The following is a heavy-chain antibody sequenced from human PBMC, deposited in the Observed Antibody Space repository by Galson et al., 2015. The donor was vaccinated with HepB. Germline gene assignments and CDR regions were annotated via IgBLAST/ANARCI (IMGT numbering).Heavy chain of an antibody. CDR1: GFTFDDFA. J-gene: IGHJ6*02. Sequence: SLRLSCATSGFTFDDFAMHWVRQAPGKGLEWVSSISWDSGNIAFADSVRGRFTVSRDNAKKSLYLQMNSLRAKDTALYYCATGMVKYFHYGMDVWGQGTTVTVSS. D-gene: IGHD3-22*01. CDR2: ISWDSGNI. CDR3: ATGMVKYFHYGMDV. V-gene: IGHV3-9*01.